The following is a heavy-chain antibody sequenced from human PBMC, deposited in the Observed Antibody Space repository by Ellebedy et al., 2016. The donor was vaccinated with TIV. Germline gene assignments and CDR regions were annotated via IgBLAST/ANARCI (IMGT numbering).Heavy chain of an antibody. J-gene: IGHJ4*02. CDR1: GFTVSNNY. Sequence: PGGSLRLSCAASGFTVSNNYMRWVRQAPGKGLEWVSLMYSTGDTHYADFVKGRFTISSYNSKNTLYLQMNSLRVEDTAVYYCERDGGAARTAPPDYWGQGTLVTVSS. V-gene: IGHV3-66*01. D-gene: IGHD6-6*01. CDR3: ERDGGAARTAPPDY. CDR2: MYSTGDT.